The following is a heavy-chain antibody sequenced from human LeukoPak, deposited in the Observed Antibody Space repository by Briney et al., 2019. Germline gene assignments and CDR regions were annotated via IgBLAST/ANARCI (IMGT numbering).Heavy chain of an antibody. CDR1: GFTFSNYW. J-gene: IGHJ4*02. Sequence: GGSLRLSCAASGFTFSNYWMHWVRQAPGKGLECVSAISSNGGSTNYANSVKGRFTISRDNSKNTLYLQMGSLGAEDMAVYYCVGGDSSGYYLDNWGQGTLVTVSS. CDR2: ISSNGGST. D-gene: IGHD3-22*01. V-gene: IGHV3-64*01. CDR3: VGGDSSGYYLDN.